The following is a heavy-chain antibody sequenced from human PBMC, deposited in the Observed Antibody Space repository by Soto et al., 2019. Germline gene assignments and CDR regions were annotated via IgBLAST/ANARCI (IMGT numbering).Heavy chain of an antibody. J-gene: IGHJ6*03. CDR1: GGSFSGYQ. CDR2: INDSGTI. CDR3: ARGLILWFGELSRRGGYYYYMDV. Sequence: QVQLQQWGAGLLKPSETLSLTCAVYGGSFSGYQWTWIRQTPEMGLEWIGEINDSGTINYNTSLKIRGTILVDTAKKQISLRLSSVTAADADVYYCARGLILWFGELSRRGGYYYYMDVWGKGTTVTVSS. D-gene: IGHD3-10*01. V-gene: IGHV4-34*02.